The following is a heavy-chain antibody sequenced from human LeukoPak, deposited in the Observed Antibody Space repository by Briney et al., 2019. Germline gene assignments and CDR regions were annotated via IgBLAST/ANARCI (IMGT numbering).Heavy chain of an antibody. Sequence: ASVTVSFKASGYTFAIYGISWVRQAPGQGLEWMAWISPYDGDTNYAQNFEGRVTMTTETSTSTAYMELRSLRSDDTAIYYCARDYCTRGGDCYKEDLFDPWGQGTLVTVSS. CDR2: ISPYDGDT. D-gene: IGHD2-21*02. V-gene: IGHV1-18*01. J-gene: IGHJ5*02. CDR1: GYTFAIYG. CDR3: ARDYCTRGGDCYKEDLFDP.